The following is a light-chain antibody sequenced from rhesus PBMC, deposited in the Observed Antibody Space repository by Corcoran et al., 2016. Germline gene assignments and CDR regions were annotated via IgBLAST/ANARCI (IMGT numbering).Light chain of an antibody. V-gene: IGLV2-23*01. CDR1: SSDIGGYNY. Sequence: QAALTQPPSVSGSPGQSVTISCDGTSSDIGGYNYVSWYQQHPGKAPKLMIFDVTKRPSGVSDRFSGSKSGNTASLTISGLQAEDEAAYHCNSYDGCNTYVFGTGTRLTV. CDR3: NSYDGCNTYV. J-gene: IGLJ1*01. CDR2: DVT.